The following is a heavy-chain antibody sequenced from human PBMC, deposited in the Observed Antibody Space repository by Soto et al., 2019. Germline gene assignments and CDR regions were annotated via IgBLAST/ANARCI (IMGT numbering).Heavy chain of an antibody. V-gene: IGHV3-48*02. CDR2: ISSSSSTI. Sequence: PGGSLRLSCAASGFTFSSYSMNWVRQAPGKGLEWVSYISSSSSTIYYADSVKGRFTISRDNAKNSLYLQMNSLRDEDTAVYYCARDLLKNTKAPPSMDYWGQGTLVTVSS. J-gene: IGHJ4*02. CDR3: ARDLLKNTKAPPSMDY. D-gene: IGHD2-8*01. CDR1: GFTFSSYS.